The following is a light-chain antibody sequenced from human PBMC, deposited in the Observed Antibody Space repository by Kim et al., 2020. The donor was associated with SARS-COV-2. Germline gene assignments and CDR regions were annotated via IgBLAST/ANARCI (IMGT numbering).Light chain of an antibody. Sequence: QSVLTQLPSVSGAPGQRVTISCTGSSSNIGAGYDVHWYQQLPGTAPKLLIYGNSNRPSGVPDRFSGSKSGTSASLAITGLQAEDEADYYCQSYDSSLSEGVFGGGTQLAVL. J-gene: IGLJ3*02. CDR1: SSNIGAGYD. CDR3: QSYDSSLSEGV. V-gene: IGLV1-40*01. CDR2: GNS.